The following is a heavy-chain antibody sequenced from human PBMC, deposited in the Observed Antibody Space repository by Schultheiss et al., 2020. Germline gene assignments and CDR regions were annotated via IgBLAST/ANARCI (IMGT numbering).Heavy chain of an antibody. V-gene: IGHV3-64D*06. CDR2: ISSNGGST. CDR3: VQTEDPEWDYYGSGSYPPLKGFTA. CDR1: GFTFSSYA. Sequence: GGSLRLSCSASGFTFSSYAMHWVRQAPGKGLEYVSAISSNGGSTYYADSVKGRFTISRDNSKNTLYLQMSSLRAEDTAVYYCVQTEDPEWDYYGSGSYPPLKGFTAWGQGTLVNVYS. J-gene: IGHJ5*02. D-gene: IGHD3-10*01.